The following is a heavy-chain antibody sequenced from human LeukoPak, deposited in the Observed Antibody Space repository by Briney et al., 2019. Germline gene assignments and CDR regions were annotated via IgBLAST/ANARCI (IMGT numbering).Heavy chain of an antibody. D-gene: IGHD5-12*01. CDR3: ARDSGYDPDYFDY. Sequence: GGSLRLSCAASGFTFSSYWMSWVRQAPGKGLEWVANIKQDGSEEYYVDSVKGRFTISRDNAKNSLYLQMNSLRAEDTAVYYCARDSGYDPDYFDYWGQGTLVTVSS. CDR1: GFTFSSYW. V-gene: IGHV3-7*01. J-gene: IGHJ4*02. CDR2: IKQDGSEE.